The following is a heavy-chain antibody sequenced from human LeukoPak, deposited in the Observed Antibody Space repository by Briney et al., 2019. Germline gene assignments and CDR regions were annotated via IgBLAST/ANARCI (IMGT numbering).Heavy chain of an antibody. CDR2: IIPIFGTA. CDR3: ARGRLRFKWDDAFDI. CDR1: GGTFSSYA. Sequence: SVKVSCKATGGTFSSYAISWVRQAPGQGLEWMGGIIPIFGTANYAQKFQGRVTITADESTSTAYMELSSLRSEDTAVYYCARGRLRFKWDDAFDIWGQGTMVTVSS. D-gene: IGHD3-3*01. V-gene: IGHV1-69*13. J-gene: IGHJ3*02.